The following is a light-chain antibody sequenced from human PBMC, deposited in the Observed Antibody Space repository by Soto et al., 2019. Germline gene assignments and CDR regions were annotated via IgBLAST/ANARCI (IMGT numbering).Light chain of an antibody. CDR1: ESVSSN. J-gene: IGKJ2*01. V-gene: IGKV3-15*01. Sequence: IVLTRAPGTLSLSPGGRATLSCRASESVSSNLAWYQQRPGQSPRLLIYGASTRATGIPARFSGSGSGTDFTLTISCLQSEDFAIYYCQQYNNWPRNTFGQGTKVDIK. CDR2: GAS. CDR3: QQYNNWPRNT.